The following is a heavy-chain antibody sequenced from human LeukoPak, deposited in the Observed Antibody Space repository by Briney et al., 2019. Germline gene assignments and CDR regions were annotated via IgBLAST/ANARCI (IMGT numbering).Heavy chain of an antibody. D-gene: IGHD3-22*01. J-gene: IGHJ4*02. CDR1: GFSFSRYA. CDR3: AKASAMIVVVSKYFDY. V-gene: IGHV3-23*01. Sequence: GGSLRLSCAGSGFSFSRYAMSWVREAPGEGLEWGSAISGSGGSTYYADSVKGRFTISRDNSKNTLYLQMNSLRAEDTAVYYCAKASAMIVVVSKYFDYWGQGTLVTVSS. CDR2: ISGSGGST.